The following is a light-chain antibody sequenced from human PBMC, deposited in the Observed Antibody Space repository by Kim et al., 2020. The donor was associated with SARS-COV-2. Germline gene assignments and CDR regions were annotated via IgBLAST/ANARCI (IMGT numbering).Light chain of an antibody. CDR1: NSNIGSNT. CDR3: ATWDDSLDGWV. Sequence: GQRVTSACSGSNSNIGSNTVDWYRQRPGTAPKLLIYSYDLRPSGVPDRFSGSKSGTSASLAISGLQSEDEADYYCATWDDSLDGWVFGGGTQLTVL. V-gene: IGLV1-44*01. CDR2: SYD. J-gene: IGLJ3*02.